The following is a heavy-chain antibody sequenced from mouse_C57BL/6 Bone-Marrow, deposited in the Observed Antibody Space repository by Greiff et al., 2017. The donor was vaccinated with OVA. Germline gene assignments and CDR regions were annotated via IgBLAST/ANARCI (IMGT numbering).Heavy chain of an antibody. CDR3: ARVTVVEF. D-gene: IGHD1-1*01. V-gene: IGHV1-59*01. CDR2: IDPSDSYT. J-gene: IGHJ1*03. CDR1: GYTFTSYW. Sequence: QVQLQQPGAELVRPGTSVKLSCKASGYTFTSYWMHWVKQRPGQGLEWIGVIDPSDSYTNYNQKFKGKATLTVDTSSSTAYMQLSSLTSEDSAVYYCARVTVVEFWGTGTTVTVSS.